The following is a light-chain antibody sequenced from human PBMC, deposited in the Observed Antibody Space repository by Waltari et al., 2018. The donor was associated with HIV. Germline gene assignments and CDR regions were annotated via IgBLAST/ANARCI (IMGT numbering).Light chain of an antibody. CDR3: CAYAHTKTWV. CDR2: EVT. J-gene: IGLJ3*02. V-gene: IGLV2-23*02. Sequence: QSALTQPASVSGSPGQSITFPCTGTNSDIGSFNLVSWYQQHPGRVPKVIIYEVTERPSGISSRFSGSKSGNTASLTISGLQPEDEADYYCCAYAHTKTWVFGGGTKLTVL. CDR1: NSDIGSFNL.